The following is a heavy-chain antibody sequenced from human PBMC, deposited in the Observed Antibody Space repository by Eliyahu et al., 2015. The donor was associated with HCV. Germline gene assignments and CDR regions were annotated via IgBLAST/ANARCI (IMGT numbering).Heavy chain of an antibody. D-gene: IGHD2-21*01. V-gene: IGHV5-51*01. CDR2: XYPGXSDT. CDR1: GFSFNSYW. J-gene: IGHJ2*01. Sequence: EVQLVQSGAEVKKPGESLKISCKGFGFSFNSYWIAWVRQMPGKGLEWMXTXYPGXSDTRYSPSFQGQVTVSADKSINTAYLQWSSLKASDTAMYYCARPLGHYLSPADWYFDLWGRGTLVTVSS. CDR3: ARPLGHYLSPADWYFDL.